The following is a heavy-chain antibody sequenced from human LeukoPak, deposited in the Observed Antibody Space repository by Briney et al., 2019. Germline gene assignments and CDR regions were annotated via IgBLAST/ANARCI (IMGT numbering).Heavy chain of an antibody. CDR2: ISWDGGST. D-gene: IGHD5-18*01. V-gene: IGHV3-43*01. Sequence: GGSLRLSCAASGFTFDDYTMHWVRQAPGKGLEWVSLISWDGGSTYYADSVKGRFTISRDNSKNSLYLQMNSLRAEDTAVYYCAHTRLSYYYAMDVWGQGTTVTVSS. CDR1: GFTFDDYT. CDR3: AHTRLSYYYAMDV. J-gene: IGHJ6*02.